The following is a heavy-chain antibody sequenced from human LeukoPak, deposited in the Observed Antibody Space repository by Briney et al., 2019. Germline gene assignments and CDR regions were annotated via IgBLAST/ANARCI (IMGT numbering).Heavy chain of an antibody. J-gene: IGHJ4*02. V-gene: IGHV3-30-3*01. CDR2: ISYDGSNK. CDR1: GFTFSSYA. Sequence: PGKSLRLSCAASGFTFSSYAMHWVRQAPGKGLEWVAVISYDGSNKYYADSVKGRFTISRDNSKNTLYLQMNSLRAEDTAVYYCARDRSLGGSYVDYWGQGTLVTVSS. CDR3: ARDRSLGGSYVDY. D-gene: IGHD1-26*01.